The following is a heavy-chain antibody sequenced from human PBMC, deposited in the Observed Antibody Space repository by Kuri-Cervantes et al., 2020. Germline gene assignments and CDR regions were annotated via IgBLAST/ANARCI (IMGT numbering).Heavy chain of an antibody. D-gene: IGHD5-12*01. CDR1: GGSISSYY. J-gene: IGHJ4*02. CDR3: ARARGLRLFDY. CDR2: IYYSGST. V-gene: IGHV4-59*12. Sequence: GSLRLSCTVSGGSISSYYWSWIRQPPGKGLEWIGYIYYSGSTNYNPSLKSRVTISVDTSKNQFSLKLSSVTAADTAVYYCARARGLRLFDYWGQGTLGTVSS.